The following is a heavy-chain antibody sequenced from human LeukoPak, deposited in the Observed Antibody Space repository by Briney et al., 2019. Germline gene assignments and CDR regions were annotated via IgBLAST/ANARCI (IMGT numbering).Heavy chain of an antibody. Sequence: QPGGSLRLSCAASGFTFSGFAMHWVRQAPGKGLEWVTLISHDGNSQYYADSVKGRFIISRDNSDNTLYLQMNSLRPDDTAVYYCAREYSTNWYRSLRDWGQGTLVTVSS. CDR2: ISHDGNSQ. D-gene: IGHD6-13*01. J-gene: IGHJ4*02. V-gene: IGHV3-30-3*01. CDR3: AREYSTNWYRSLRD. CDR1: GFTFSGFA.